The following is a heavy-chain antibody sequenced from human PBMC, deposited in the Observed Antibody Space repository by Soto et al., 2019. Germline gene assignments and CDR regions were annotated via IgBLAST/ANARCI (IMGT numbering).Heavy chain of an antibody. D-gene: IGHD1-7*01. J-gene: IGHJ3*02. Sequence: ASVKVSCKASGYTFTSYGISWVRQAPGQGLEWMGWISAYNGNTNYAQKLQGRVTMTTDTSTSTAYMELRSLRSDDTAAYYCAIWLTGTTTGAFDIWGQGTMVT. CDR1: GYTFTSYG. V-gene: IGHV1-18*01. CDR3: AIWLTGTTTGAFDI. CDR2: ISAYNGNT.